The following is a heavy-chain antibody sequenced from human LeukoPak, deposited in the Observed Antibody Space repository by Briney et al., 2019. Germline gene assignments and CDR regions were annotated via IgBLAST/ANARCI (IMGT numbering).Heavy chain of an antibody. V-gene: IGHV3-48*01. CDR2: ISSSSTI. CDR3: ARPLAIGTSPAFDY. Sequence: QPGGSLRLSCAASGFTFSSYSMNWVRQAPGKGLEWVSYISSSSTIHYADSVKGRFTISRDNAKNSLYLQMNSLRAEDTAVYYCARPLAIGTSPAFDYWGQGTLVTVSS. J-gene: IGHJ4*02. CDR1: GFTFSSYS. D-gene: IGHD1-1*01.